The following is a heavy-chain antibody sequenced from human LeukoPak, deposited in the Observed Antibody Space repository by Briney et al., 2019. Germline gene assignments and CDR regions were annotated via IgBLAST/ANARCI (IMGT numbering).Heavy chain of an antibody. CDR3: ARVVPAVYYYYMDV. Sequence: SETLSLTCTVSGGSISSSSYYWGWIRQPPGKGLEWIGSIYYSGSTYYNPSLKSRVTISVDTSKNQFSLKLSSVTAADTAVYYCARVVPAVYYYYMDVWGKGTTVTVSS. V-gene: IGHV4-39*07. D-gene: IGHD2-2*01. J-gene: IGHJ6*03. CDR1: GGSISSSSYY. CDR2: IYYSGST.